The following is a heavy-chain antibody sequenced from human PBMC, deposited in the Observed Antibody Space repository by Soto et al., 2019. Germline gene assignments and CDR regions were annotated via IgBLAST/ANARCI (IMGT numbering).Heavy chain of an antibody. CDR2: IYSGGST. Sequence: GGSLRLSCAASGFTVSSNYMSWVRQAPGKGLEWVSVIYSGGSTYYADSVKGRFTISSHNSKNTLYLQMNSLRAEDTAVYYCARGVAVAGIDYWGQGTLVTVSS. CDR1: GFTVSSNY. J-gene: IGHJ4*02. D-gene: IGHD6-19*01. CDR3: ARGVAVAGIDY. V-gene: IGHV3-53*04.